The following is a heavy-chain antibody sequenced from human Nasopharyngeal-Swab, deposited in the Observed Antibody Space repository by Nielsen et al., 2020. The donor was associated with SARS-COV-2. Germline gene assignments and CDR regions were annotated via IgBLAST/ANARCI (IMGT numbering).Heavy chain of an antibody. CDR1: GGSINNAY. CDR3: VKDKGRGSTSWNAFDI. D-gene: IGHD2-2*01. CDR2: ISWNSGSI. V-gene: IGHV3-9*01. J-gene: IGHJ3*02. Sequence: LSLTCTVSGGSINNAYWSWIRQPPGKGLEWVSGISWNSGSIGYADSVKGRFTISRDNAKNSLYLQMNSLRAEDTALYYCVKDKGRGSTSWNAFDIWGQGTMVTVSS.